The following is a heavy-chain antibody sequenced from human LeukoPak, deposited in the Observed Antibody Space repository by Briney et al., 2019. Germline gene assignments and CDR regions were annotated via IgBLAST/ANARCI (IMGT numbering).Heavy chain of an antibody. V-gene: IGHV1-18*01. Sequence: ASVKVSCKASGYTFTSYGISWVRQAPGQGLEWMGWISAYNGNTNYAQKLQGRVTMTTDTSTSTAYMELRSLRPDDTAVYYCARADLGYCSSTSCYSGNWFDPWGQGTLVTVSS. CDR2: ISAYNGNT. CDR1: GYTFTSYG. D-gene: IGHD2-2*01. J-gene: IGHJ5*02. CDR3: ARADLGYCSSTSCYSGNWFDP.